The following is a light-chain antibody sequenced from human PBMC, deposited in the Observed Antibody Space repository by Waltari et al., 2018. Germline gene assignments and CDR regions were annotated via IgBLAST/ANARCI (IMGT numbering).Light chain of an antibody. CDR2: KNN. J-gene: IGLJ7*01. Sequence: QSVLTQPPSASGTPGQRVTISCSGSSSNIGINYVYWYQQLPGTAPKLLIYKNNPRPAGVPDRFSGSKSGTSASLAISGLLSEDEADYYCVTWDDSLGGAVFGGGTQLTVL. CDR1: SSNIGINY. V-gene: IGLV1-47*01. CDR3: VTWDDSLGGAV.